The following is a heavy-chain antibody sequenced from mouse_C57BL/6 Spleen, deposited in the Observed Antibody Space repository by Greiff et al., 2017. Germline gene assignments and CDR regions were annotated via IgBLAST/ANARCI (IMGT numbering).Heavy chain of an antibody. D-gene: IGHD2-3*01. Sequence: QVQLQQSGPGLVQPSQSLSITCTVSGFSLTSYGVHWVRQSPGKGLEWLGVIWSGGSTDYNAAFISRLSISKDNSKSQVFFKMNSLQADDTAIYYCARGGLLRSFDYWGQGTTLTVSS. J-gene: IGHJ2*01. V-gene: IGHV2-2*01. CDR2: IWSGGST. CDR3: ARGGLLRSFDY. CDR1: GFSLTSYG.